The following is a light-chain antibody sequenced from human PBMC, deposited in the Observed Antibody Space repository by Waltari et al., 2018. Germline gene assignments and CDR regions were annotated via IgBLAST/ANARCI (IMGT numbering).Light chain of an antibody. J-gene: IGKJ3*01. V-gene: IGKV1-5*01. Sequence: IQMTQSPSTLSASVGDRVTITCRPSQSFGGSLAWFQQKPGKAPKPLIYDASTLEPGVPSRFSGSGSGTEFTLTVSSLQPDDFATYYCQQYNNFPFTFGPGTTV. CDR2: DAS. CDR1: QSFGGS. CDR3: QQYNNFPFT.